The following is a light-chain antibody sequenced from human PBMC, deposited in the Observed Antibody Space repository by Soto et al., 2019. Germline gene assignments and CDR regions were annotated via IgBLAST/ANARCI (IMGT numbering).Light chain of an antibody. CDR2: LNSDGSH. CDR1: SGHSSYA. Sequence: QLVLTQSPSASASLGASVNLTCTLSSGHSSYAIAWHQQQPEKGPRYLMKLNSDGSHSKGDGIPDRFSGFSSGAERYLTISSLQSEDEADYYCQTWGTGPWVFGGGTKLTVL. V-gene: IGLV4-69*01. J-gene: IGLJ3*02. CDR3: QTWGTGPWV.